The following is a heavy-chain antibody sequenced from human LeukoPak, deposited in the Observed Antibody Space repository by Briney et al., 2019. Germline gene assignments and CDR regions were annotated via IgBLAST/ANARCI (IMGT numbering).Heavy chain of an antibody. CDR3: ARSLGISGLGYCSGGSCYC. CDR1: GYTFTGYY. Sequence: ASVKVSCKASGYTFTGYYMHWVRQAPGQGLEWMGWINPSSDGTNSAQKFQGRVTMTRDTSTSTAYMELSRLRSDDTAVYYCARSLGISGLGYCSGGSCYCWGQGTLVTVSS. J-gene: IGHJ4*02. D-gene: IGHD2-15*01. V-gene: IGHV1-2*02. CDR2: INPSSDGT.